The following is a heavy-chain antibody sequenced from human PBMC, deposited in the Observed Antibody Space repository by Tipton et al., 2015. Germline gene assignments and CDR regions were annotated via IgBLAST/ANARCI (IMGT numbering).Heavy chain of an antibody. CDR1: GFIFNNYA. Sequence: GSLRLSCVGSGFIFNNYAMTWVRQAPGKGLEWVSGISGSGGSTFYADSVKGRFTISRDNSKNTLYIQMNSPRAEDTAVYYCAKTKYSSGWELDYWGQGTLVTVSS. CDR3: AKTKYSSGWELDY. D-gene: IGHD6-19*01. J-gene: IGHJ4*02. V-gene: IGHV3-23*01. CDR2: ISGSGGST.